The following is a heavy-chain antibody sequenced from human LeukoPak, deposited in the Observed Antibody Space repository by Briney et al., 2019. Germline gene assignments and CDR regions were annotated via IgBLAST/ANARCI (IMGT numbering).Heavy chain of an antibody. J-gene: IGHJ4*02. Sequence: PGGSLRLSCAASGFAFNTYAMHWVRQAPSQGLEWVALIWHDGSHKFYSNSVRGQFTISRDNSKDTVSLQINNLSADDTAVYYCARAIFGPGSYPHLWGQGPLV. V-gene: IGHV3-33*01. CDR3: ARAIFGPGSYPHL. CDR1: GFAFNTYA. D-gene: IGHD3-10*01. CDR2: IWHDGSHK.